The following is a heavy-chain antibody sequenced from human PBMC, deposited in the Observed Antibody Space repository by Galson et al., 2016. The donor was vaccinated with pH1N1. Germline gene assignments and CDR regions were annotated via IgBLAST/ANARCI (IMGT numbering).Heavy chain of an antibody. CDR1: GGSIRSGDSY. CDR3: ARRFLEQLEGLPSDAFDF. J-gene: IGHJ3*01. D-gene: IGHD3-3*01. CDR2: VFYTGIT. Sequence: LSLTCTVSGGSIRSGDSYWTWIRHHPGRGLEWIGHVFYTGITHYSPSLKSRVTISVDTSKSQFSLKLSSVTAADTAVYYCARRFLEQLEGLPSDAFDFWGQGTLVTVAS. V-gene: IGHV4-31*03.